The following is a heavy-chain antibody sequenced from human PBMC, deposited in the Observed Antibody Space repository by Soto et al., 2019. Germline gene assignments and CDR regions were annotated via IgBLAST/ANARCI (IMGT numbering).Heavy chain of an antibody. CDR2: INHSGST. CDR3: ARGRLTTDDYYYYYMDV. Sequence: PSETLSLTCAVYGGSFSGYYWSWIRQPPGKGLEWIGEINHSGSTNYNPSLKSRVTISVDTSKNQFSLKLSSVTAADTAVYYCARGRLTTDDYYYYYMDVWGKGTTVTVSS. J-gene: IGHJ6*03. D-gene: IGHD3-22*01. CDR1: GGSFSGYY. V-gene: IGHV4-34*01.